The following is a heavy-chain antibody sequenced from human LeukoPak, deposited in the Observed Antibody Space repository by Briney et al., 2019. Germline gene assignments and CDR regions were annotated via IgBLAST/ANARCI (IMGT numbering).Heavy chain of an antibody. CDR1: GGSISSSSYY. CDR3: ARSYGDYITGAYAFDV. J-gene: IGHJ3*01. V-gene: IGHV4-61*05. D-gene: IGHD4-17*01. CDR2: IYDSGST. Sequence: SESLSLTCTVSGGSISSSSYYWSWIRQPPEKGPEWTGYIYDSGSTNYNPSLKRRLTISVDTSKNQFSLKLSPVTAADSAVYYCARSYGDYITGAYAFDVWGQGTMVTVCS.